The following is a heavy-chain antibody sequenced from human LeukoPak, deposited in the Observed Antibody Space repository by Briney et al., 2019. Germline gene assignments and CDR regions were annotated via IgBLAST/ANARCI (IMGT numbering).Heavy chain of an antibody. D-gene: IGHD6-13*01. V-gene: IGHV3-30*18. CDR3: AKGDSSSWQLGY. CDR1: RFTFSSYG. Sequence: PGRSLRLSCAASRFTFSSYGMHWVRQAPGKGLEWVAVISYDGRNKNYADSVKGRFTISRDNSKNTLYLQMNSLRVEDTAVYYCAKGDSSSWQLGYWGQGTLVTVSS. CDR2: ISYDGRNK. J-gene: IGHJ4*02.